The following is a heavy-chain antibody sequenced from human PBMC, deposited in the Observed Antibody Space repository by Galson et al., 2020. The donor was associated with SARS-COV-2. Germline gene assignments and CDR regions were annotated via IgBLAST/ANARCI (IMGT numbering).Heavy chain of an antibody. D-gene: IGHD3-16*01. CDR2: IHHSGST. CDR3: ARGSPAFGGYYYYMDV. V-gene: IGHV4-30-2*01. Sequence: SETLSLTCAVSGGSISSGGYSWSWIRQPPGKGLEWIGYIHHSGSTYYNPSLKSRVTISVDRSKNQFSLKLSSVTAADTAVYYCARGSPAFGGYYYYMDVWGKGTTVTISS. J-gene: IGHJ6*03. CDR1: GGSISSGGYS.